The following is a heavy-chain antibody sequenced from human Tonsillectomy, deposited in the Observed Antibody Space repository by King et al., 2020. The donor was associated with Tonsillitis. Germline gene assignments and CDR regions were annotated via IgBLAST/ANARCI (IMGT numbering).Heavy chain of an antibody. D-gene: IGHD3-10*01. CDR2: IYHSGST. Sequence: VQLQESGPGLVKPSETLSLTCAVSGYSISSGYYWGWIRQPPGKGLEWIGSIYHSGSTYYNPSLKSRVTISVDTSKNQFSLKLSSVTAADTAVYYCASQPRSSGSYYIEWDNYYGMDVWGQGTTVTVSS. V-gene: IGHV4-38-2*01. J-gene: IGHJ6*02. CDR1: GYSISSGYY. CDR3: ASQPRSSGSYYIEWDNYYGMDV.